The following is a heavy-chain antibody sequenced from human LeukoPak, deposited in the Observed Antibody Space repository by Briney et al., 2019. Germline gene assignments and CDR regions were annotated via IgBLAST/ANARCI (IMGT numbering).Heavy chain of an antibody. Sequence: GGSLRLSCAASGVTFSSYGMHWVRQAPGKGLEWVALISSDGNDKLYGDSVKGRFTISRDDSKSTLYLQMNSLRAEDTAVYYCTTKEIPGNSGDDYDDSGQGTLVTVYS. D-gene: IGHD5-12*01. J-gene: IGHJ4*02. CDR1: GVTFSSYG. V-gene: IGHV3-30*03. CDR2: ISSDGNDK. CDR3: TTKEIPGNSGDDYDD.